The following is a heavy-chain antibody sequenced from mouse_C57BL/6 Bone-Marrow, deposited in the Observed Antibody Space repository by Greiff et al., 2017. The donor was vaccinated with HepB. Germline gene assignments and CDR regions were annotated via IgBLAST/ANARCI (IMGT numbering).Heavy chain of an antibody. CDR2: IYPRSGNT. CDR3: ARLYYGSSLYAMDY. CDR1: GYTFTSYG. J-gene: IGHJ4*01. V-gene: IGHV1-81*01. Sequence: VKLVESGAELARPGASVKLSCKASGYTFTSYGISWVKQRTGQGLEWIGEIYPRSGNTYYNEKFKGKATLTADKSSSTAYMELRSLTSEDSAVYFCARLYYGSSLYAMDYWGQGTSVTVSS. D-gene: IGHD1-1*01.